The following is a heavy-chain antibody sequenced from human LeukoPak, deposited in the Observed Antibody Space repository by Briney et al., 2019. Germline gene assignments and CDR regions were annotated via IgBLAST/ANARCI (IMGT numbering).Heavy chain of an antibody. CDR3: ASIPRGDYFDY. J-gene: IGHJ4*02. Sequence: PGGSLRLSCAASGFTFSSYWMSWVRQAPGKGLEWVANIKQDGSEKYYVDSVKGRFTISRDNAKNSLYLQMNSLRAEGTAVYYCASIPRGDYFDYWGQGTLVTVSS. V-gene: IGHV3-7*01. D-gene: IGHD2-2*02. CDR2: IKQDGSEK. CDR1: GFTFSSYW.